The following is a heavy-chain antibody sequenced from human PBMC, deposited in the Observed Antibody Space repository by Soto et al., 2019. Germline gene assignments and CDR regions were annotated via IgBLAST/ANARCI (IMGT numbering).Heavy chain of an antibody. CDR3: ARDSGMTPLWYFDL. CDR1: GFTFSSYS. CDR2: ISSRSSTI. V-gene: IGHV3-48*02. Sequence: EVQLVESGGGLVQPGGSLRLSCAASGFTFSSYSMNWVRQAPGKGLEWVSYISSRSSTIYYADSVKGRFTISRDNAKNSLYLQKNSLRDEDTAVYYCARDSGMTPLWYFDLWGRGTLVTVSS. J-gene: IGHJ2*01. D-gene: IGHD2-15*01.